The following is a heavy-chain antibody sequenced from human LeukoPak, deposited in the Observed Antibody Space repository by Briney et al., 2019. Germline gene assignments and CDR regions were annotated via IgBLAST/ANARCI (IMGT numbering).Heavy chain of an antibody. CDR1: GVSISSSSYY. V-gene: IGHV4-39*01. CDR3: ARRSRGGGYSSSLDY. Sequence: SETLSLTCTVSGVSISSSSYYWGWIRQPPGKGLEWIGSIYYSGSTYYNPSLKSRITISVDTSNNQFSLKLSPVTAADTAVYYCARRSRGGGYSSSLDYWGQGTLVTVSS. CDR2: IYYSGST. J-gene: IGHJ4*02. D-gene: IGHD6-13*01.